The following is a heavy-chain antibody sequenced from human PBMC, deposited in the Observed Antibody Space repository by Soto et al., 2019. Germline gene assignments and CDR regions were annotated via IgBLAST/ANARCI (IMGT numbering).Heavy chain of an antibody. Sequence: PGGSLRLSCSASGFTFSSYAMHWVRQAPGKGLEYVSAISSNGGSTYYADSVKGRFTISRDNSKNTLYLQMSSLRAEDTAVYYCVKDIAAAGTSAWFDPWGQGTLVTVSS. J-gene: IGHJ5*02. CDR3: VKDIAAAGTSAWFDP. D-gene: IGHD6-13*01. V-gene: IGHV3-64D*06. CDR1: GFTFSSYA. CDR2: ISSNGGST.